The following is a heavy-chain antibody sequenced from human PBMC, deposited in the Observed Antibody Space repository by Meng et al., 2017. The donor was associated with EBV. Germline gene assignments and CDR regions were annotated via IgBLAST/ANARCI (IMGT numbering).Heavy chain of an antibody. V-gene: IGHV1-69*01. CDR3: ASESGRGFTPDY. J-gene: IGHJ4*02. CDR1: GGTFRSDA. Sequence: VPVVQFGAGVKKPGSAVKVSCKTSGGTFRSDAISWVRQAPGQGLEWMGGLIPMSDAPHYAQKFQGRVTITADESTSTHYMDLSGLRSEDTAVYYCASESGRGFTPDYWGQGTLVTVSS. D-gene: IGHD3-10*01. CDR2: LIPMSDAP.